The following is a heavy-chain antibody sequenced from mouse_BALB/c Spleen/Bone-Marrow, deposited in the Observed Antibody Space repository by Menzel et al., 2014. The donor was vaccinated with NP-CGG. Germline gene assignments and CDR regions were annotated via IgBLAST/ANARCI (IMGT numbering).Heavy chain of an antibody. Sequence: QVQLQQSGPELVKPGASVKISCKASGYAFSSSWMNWVKQRPGQGLEWIGRIYPGDGDTNYNGKFKGKATLTADKSSSTAYMQLSSLTSVDSVVYFCARGRDWDAWFAYWGQGTLVTVSA. CDR1: GYAFSSSW. V-gene: IGHV1-82*01. J-gene: IGHJ3*01. D-gene: IGHD4-1*01. CDR3: ARGRDWDAWFAY. CDR2: IYPGDGDT.